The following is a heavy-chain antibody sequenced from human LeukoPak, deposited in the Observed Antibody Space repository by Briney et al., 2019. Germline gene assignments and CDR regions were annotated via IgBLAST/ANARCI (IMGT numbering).Heavy chain of an antibody. V-gene: IGHV1-69*13. CDR2: IIPIFGTA. D-gene: IGHD3-3*01. CDR3: ARGPYYDFWSGYYFAYYYYGMDV. Sequence: ASVKVSCKASGGTFSSYAISWVRQAPGQGLEWMGGIIPIFGTANYAQKFQGRVTITADESTSTAYMELSSLRSEDTAVYYCARGPYYDFWSGYYFAYYYYGMDVWGQGTTVTVSS. CDR1: GGTFSSYA. J-gene: IGHJ6*02.